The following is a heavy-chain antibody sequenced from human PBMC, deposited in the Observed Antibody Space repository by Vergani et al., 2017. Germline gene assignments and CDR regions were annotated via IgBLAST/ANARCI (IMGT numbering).Heavy chain of an antibody. D-gene: IGHD5-24*01. J-gene: IGHJ4*02. CDR3: ARVHLRDGYNYSKGYFDY. CDR2: ISYDGSNK. Sequence: QVQLVESGGGVVQPGRSLRLSCAASGFTFSSYAMHWVRQAPGKGLEWGAVISYDGSNKYYADSVKGRFTISRDNSKNTLYLQMNSLSAEDTAVYYCARVHLRDGYNYSKGYFDYWGQGTLVTVSS. CDR1: GFTFSSYA. V-gene: IGHV3-30*01.